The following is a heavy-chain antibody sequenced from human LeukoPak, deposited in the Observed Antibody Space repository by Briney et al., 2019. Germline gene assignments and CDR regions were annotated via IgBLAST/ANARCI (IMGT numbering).Heavy chain of an antibody. V-gene: IGHV1-46*01. D-gene: IGHD3-22*01. CDR3: ARDGWSSGYYWWEPPDAYYYGMDV. J-gene: IGHJ6*02. CDR2: INPSGGST. CDR1: GYTFTSYY. Sequence: ASVKVSYKASGYTFTSYYMHWVRQAPGQGLEWMGIINPSGGSTSYAQKFQGRVTITRDTSASTAYMELSSLRSEDTAVYYCARDGWSSGYYWWEPPDAYYYGMDVWGQGTTVTVSS.